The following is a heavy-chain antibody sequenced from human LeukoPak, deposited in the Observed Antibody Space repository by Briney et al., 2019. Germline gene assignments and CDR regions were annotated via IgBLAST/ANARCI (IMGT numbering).Heavy chain of an antibody. CDR1: GFTFSSYG. CDR2: ISYDGSNK. D-gene: IGHD2-2*01. J-gene: IGHJ4*02. CDR3: AKLGGDIVVVPAA. V-gene: IGHV3-30*18. Sequence: GGSLRLSCAASGFTFSSYGMHWVRQAPGKGLEWVAVISYDGSNKYYADSVKGRYTISRDNSKNTLYLQMNSLRAEDTAVYYCAKLGGDIVVVPAAWGQGTLVTVSS.